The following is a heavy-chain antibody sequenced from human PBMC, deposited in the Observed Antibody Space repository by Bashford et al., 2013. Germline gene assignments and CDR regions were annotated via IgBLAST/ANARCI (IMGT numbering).Heavy chain of an antibody. Sequence: SETLSLTCSVSGDSISGYYWNWIRQPPGKGLEWIAYIYYTGSTNYNPSLKSRVTISVDTSKNQVSLKLNSVTAADTAVYFCARVGRGVWDSGMDVVGPRDHGHRLL. J-gene: IGHJ6*02. V-gene: IGHV4-59*01. CDR2: IYYTGST. CDR3: ARVGRGVWDSGMDV. D-gene: IGHD6-13*01. CDR1: GDSISGYY.